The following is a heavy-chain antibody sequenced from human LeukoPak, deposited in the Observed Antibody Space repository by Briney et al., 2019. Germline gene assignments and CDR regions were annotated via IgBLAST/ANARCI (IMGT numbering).Heavy chain of an antibody. Sequence: SETLSLTCTVSGGSISSSSYYWGWIRQPPGKGLEWIGSIYYSGSTYYNPSLKSRVTISVDTSKNQFSLKLSSVTAADTAVYYCARLLPQRRSGYYKPSYYYYGMDVWGQGTTVTVSS. CDR1: GGSISSSSYY. CDR3: ARLLPQRRSGYYKPSYYYYGMDV. CDR2: IYYSGST. J-gene: IGHJ6*02. D-gene: IGHD3-3*01. V-gene: IGHV4-39*07.